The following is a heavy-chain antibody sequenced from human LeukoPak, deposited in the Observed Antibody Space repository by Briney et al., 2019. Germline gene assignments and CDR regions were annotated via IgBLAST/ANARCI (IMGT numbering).Heavy chain of an antibody. D-gene: IGHD2-21*01. CDR2: IKPKTDGETT. Sequence: GGSLRLSCAASGFTFSSYTMSWVRQAPGKGLEWVGRIKPKTDGETTEYAAPVKDRFSISRDDSKSMMYLQMNSLKTEDTAVYYCITPLPYSAQGGQGTLVTVSS. J-gene: IGHJ4*02. CDR1: GFTFSSYT. V-gene: IGHV3-15*01. CDR3: ITPLPYSAQ.